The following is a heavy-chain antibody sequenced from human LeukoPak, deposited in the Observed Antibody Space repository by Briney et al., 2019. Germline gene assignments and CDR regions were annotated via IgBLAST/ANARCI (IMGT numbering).Heavy chain of an antibody. CDR1: GFTFSSYG. CDR2: ISYDGSNK. Sequence: PGGSLRLSCAASGFTFSSYGMHWVRQAPGKGLEWVAVISYDGSNKYYADSVEGRFTISRDNSKNTLYLQMNSLRAEDTAVYYCASGVQLWSALDYWGQGTLVTVSS. CDR3: ASGVQLWSALDY. J-gene: IGHJ4*02. V-gene: IGHV3-30*03. D-gene: IGHD5-18*01.